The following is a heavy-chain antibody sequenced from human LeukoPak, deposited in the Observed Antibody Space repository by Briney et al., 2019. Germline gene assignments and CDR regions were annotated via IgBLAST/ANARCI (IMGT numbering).Heavy chain of an antibody. CDR1: GGSISSYY. D-gene: IGHD3-10*01. CDR2: IYYSGST. V-gene: IGHV4-59*08. Sequence: SETLSLTCTVSGGSISSYYWSWIRQPPGKGLEWIGYIYYSGSTTYNPSLKSRVTISVGTSKKQFSLKLSSVTAADTAMYYCARQSRYYGSGKGNTWFDPWGQGTLVTVSS. CDR3: ARQSRYYGSGKGNTWFDP. J-gene: IGHJ5*02.